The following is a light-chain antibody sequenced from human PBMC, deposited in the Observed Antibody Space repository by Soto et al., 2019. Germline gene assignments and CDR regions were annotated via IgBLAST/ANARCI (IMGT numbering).Light chain of an antibody. CDR3: VLYMGRDVV. CDR1: SGSVSTSYY. CDR2: STN. Sequence: QTVVTQEPSFSVSPGGTVTLTCGLSSGSVSTSYYPSWYQQTPGQAPRTLIYSTNTRSSGVPDRFSGSILGNKAALTITGAQADDESDYYCVLYMGRDVVFGRGTKVTVL. V-gene: IGLV8-61*01. J-gene: IGLJ2*01.